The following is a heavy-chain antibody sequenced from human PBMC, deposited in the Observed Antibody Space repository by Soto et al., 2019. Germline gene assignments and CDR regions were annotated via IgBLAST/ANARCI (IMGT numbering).Heavy chain of an antibody. V-gene: IGHV3-30-3*01. Sequence: GGSLRLSCAASGFTFSSNAMYWVRQAPGKGLEWVAVISYDGSNEYYTDSMKGRFTISRDNIKNTLYLQMNSLKVEDTAMYYCARDPVYYDFSSGYRRPYYYSGMDVWGQGTTVTVSS. CDR2: ISYDGSNE. J-gene: IGHJ6*02. D-gene: IGHD3-3*01. CDR1: GFTFSSNA. CDR3: ARDPVYYDFSSGYRRPYYYSGMDV.